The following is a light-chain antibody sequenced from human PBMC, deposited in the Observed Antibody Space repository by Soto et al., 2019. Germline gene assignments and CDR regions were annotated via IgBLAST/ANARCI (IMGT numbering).Light chain of an antibody. J-gene: IGKJ1*01. Sequence: DIPMTQSPSTLSASVGDRVTITCRVSQSISSWLAWYQQKPGKAPKLLIYKASSLESGVPSRFSGSGSGTEFTLTISSLQPDDFATYYCQQSWTFGQGTKVEIK. CDR1: QSISSW. CDR2: KAS. CDR3: QQSWT. V-gene: IGKV1-5*03.